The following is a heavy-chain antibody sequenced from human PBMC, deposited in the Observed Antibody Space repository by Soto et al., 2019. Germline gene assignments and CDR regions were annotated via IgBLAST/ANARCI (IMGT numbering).Heavy chain of an antibody. J-gene: IGHJ5*02. CDR2: INAGNGNT. Sequence: GASVKVSCKASGYTFTSYGISWVRQAPGQRLEWMGWINAGNGNTKYSQKFQGRVTITRDTSASTAYMELSSLRSEDTAVYYCARDLPAAINWFDPWGQGTLVTVSS. V-gene: IGHV1-3*01. D-gene: IGHD2-15*01. CDR1: GYTFTSYG. CDR3: ARDLPAAINWFDP.